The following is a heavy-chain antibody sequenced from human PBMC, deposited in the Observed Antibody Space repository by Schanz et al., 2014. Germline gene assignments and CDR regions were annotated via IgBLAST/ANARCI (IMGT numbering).Heavy chain of an antibody. CDR2: ISGNGGST. D-gene: IGHD2-15*01. CDR1: GFNFTTNA. Sequence: EVQLVESGGGLLQPGGSLRLSCAASGFNFTTNAMSWVRQPPGKGLEWVSAISGNGGSTYFADSVKGRFTISRDNSDNTLFLQMNSLRAEDTAVYYCAKVREWWPYYFDYWGQGTLVTVSS. CDR3: AKVREWWPYYFDY. J-gene: IGHJ4*02. V-gene: IGHV3-23*04.